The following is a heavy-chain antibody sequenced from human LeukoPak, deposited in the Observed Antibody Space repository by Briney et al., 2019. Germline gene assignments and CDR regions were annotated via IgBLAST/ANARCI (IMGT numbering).Heavy chain of an antibody. CDR2: ISYDGSNK. CDR3: AKGGQLVLYGMDV. CDR1: GFTFSSYA. V-gene: IGHV3-30-3*01. Sequence: GSLRLSCAASGFTFSSYAMHWVRQAPGKGLEWVAVISYDGSNKYYADSVKGRFTISRDNSKNTLYLQMNSLRAEDTALYYCAKGGQLVLYGMDVWGQGTTVTVSS. D-gene: IGHD6-13*01. J-gene: IGHJ6*02.